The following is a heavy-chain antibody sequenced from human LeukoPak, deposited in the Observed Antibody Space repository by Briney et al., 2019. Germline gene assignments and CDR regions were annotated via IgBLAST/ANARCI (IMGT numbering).Heavy chain of an antibody. CDR2: IYTSGST. D-gene: IGHD3-16*01. Sequence: KTSETLSLTCTVSGGSISSYYWSWIRQPAGKGLEWIGRIYTSGSTNYNPSLKSRVTMSVDTSKNQFSLKLSSVTAADTAVYYCARSHWGISYYYYMDVWGKGTTVTVSS. CDR1: GGSISSYY. CDR3: ARSHWGISYYYYMDV. J-gene: IGHJ6*03. V-gene: IGHV4-4*07.